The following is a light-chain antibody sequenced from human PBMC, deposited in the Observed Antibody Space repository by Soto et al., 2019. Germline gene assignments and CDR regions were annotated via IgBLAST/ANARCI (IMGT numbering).Light chain of an antibody. V-gene: IGLV2-14*01. CDR1: STDVGGYNY. Sequence: QSALTQPASVSGSPGQSITISCTGTSTDVGGYNYVSWYQQHPGKAPKLMIYDVTNRPSGVSNRFSGSKSGNTASLTISGLQAEDEADYYCSSYTGSSTSDVFGTGTKLTVL. J-gene: IGLJ1*01. CDR3: SSYTGSSTSDV. CDR2: DVT.